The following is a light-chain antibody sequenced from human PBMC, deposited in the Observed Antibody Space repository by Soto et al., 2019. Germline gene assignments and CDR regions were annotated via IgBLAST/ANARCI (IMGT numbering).Light chain of an antibody. Sequence: QPVLTQSPSASASLGASVKLTCTLSSGHSSYAIAWHQQQPEKGPRYLMKLNSDGSHSKGDGIPDRFSGSSSGAERYLIISSLQSEDEADYYCQTWGPGLHVFGTGTKLTVL. J-gene: IGLJ1*01. CDR1: SGHSSYA. V-gene: IGLV4-69*01. CDR3: QTWGPGLHV. CDR2: LNSDGSH.